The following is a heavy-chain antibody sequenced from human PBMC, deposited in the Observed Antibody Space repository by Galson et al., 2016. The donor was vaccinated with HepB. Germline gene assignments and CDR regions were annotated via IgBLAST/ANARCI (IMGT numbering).Heavy chain of an antibody. J-gene: IGHJ4*02. D-gene: IGHD7-27*01. CDR1: GFTFSAYP. CDR3: ARDINWGLDY. CDR2: INHDSSAM. V-gene: IGHV3-48*02. Sequence: SLRLSCAASGFTFSAYPMNWVRQAPGKGLEWVSHINHDSSAMNYALSMKDRFTISRDNAKNSLFLQMDSLSDADTAVYSCARDINWGLDYWGQGILVTVSS.